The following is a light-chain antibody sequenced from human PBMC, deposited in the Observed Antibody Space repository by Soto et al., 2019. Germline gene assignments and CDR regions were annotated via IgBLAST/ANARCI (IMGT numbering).Light chain of an antibody. CDR3: QQYGSSPSIT. J-gene: IGKJ5*01. CDR2: GAS. Sequence: EIVMTQSPATLSVSPGERATLSCRASQNVSIKLAWYQQKPGQAPRLLIYGASTRATGIPARFSGSGSGTEFTLTISRLEPEDFAVYYCQQYGSSPSITFGQGTRLEI. V-gene: IGKV3-15*01. CDR1: QNVSIK.